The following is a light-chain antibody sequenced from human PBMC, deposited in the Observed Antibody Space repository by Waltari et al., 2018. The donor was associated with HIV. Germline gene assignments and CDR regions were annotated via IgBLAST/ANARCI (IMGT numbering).Light chain of an antibody. CDR3: YSIDSSGNHRV. CDR1: ALPTKY. V-gene: IGLV3-10*01. J-gene: IGLJ2*01. CDR2: EDS. Sequence: SYELTQPPSVSVSPGQTARITRSGDALPTKYASWYQQKSGQAPVLVIYEDSKRPSGIPERCSGSSSGTMATLTISGAQVEDEADYYCYSIDSSGNHRVFGGGTKLTVL.